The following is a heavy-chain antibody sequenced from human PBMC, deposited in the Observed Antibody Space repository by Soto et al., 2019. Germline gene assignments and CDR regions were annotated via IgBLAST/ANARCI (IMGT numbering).Heavy chain of an antibody. D-gene: IGHD3-9*01. CDR2: IYYSGST. CDR1: GGSISSGGYY. Sequence: ASETLSLTCTVSGGSISSGGYYWSWIRQHPGKGLEWIGYIYYSGSTYYNPSLKSRVTISVDTSKNQFSLKLSSVTAADTAVYYCARSTLQYYDILTGYPGWFDPWGQGTLVTVSS. V-gene: IGHV4-31*03. CDR3: ARSTLQYYDILTGYPGWFDP. J-gene: IGHJ5*02.